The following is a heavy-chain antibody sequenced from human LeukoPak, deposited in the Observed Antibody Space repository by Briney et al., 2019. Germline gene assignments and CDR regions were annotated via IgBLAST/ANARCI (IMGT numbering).Heavy chain of an antibody. V-gene: IGHV4-61*02. D-gene: IGHD3-3*01. J-gene: IGHJ5*02. Sequence: SETLSLTCTVSGGSISSGSYYWSWIRQPAGKGLEWIGRIYTSGSTNYNPSLKSRVTISVDTSKNQFSLKLSSVTAADTAVYYCARGPPTHDFWSGYYHPHWFDPWGQGTLVTVSS. CDR1: GGSISSGSYY. CDR2: IYTSGST. CDR3: ARGPPTHDFWSGYYHPHWFDP.